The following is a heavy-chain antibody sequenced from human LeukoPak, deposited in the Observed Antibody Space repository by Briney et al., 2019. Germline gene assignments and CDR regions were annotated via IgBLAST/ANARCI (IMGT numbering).Heavy chain of an antibody. CDR1: GFTFTSHA. D-gene: IGHD2-15*01. CDR2: ISTSGDST. V-gene: IGHV3-23*01. CDR3: AKEQQGFCSGGSCYSGLDY. Sequence: GGSLRLSWAASGFTFTSHAMGWVRQAPGKGREWVSAISTSGDSTYYADSVKGRFTISRDNSKNTLYLQMNSLRAEDTAVYYCAKEQQGFCSGGSCYSGLDYWGQGPLVTVSS. J-gene: IGHJ4*02.